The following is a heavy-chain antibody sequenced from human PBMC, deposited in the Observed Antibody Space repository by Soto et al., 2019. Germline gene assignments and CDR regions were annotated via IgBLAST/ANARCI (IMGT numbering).Heavy chain of an antibody. Sequence: GGSLRLSCAASGFTFDDYAMHWVRQAPGKGLEWVSGISWNSGSIGYADSVKGRFTISRDSAKNSLYLQMNSLRAEDTALYYCAKDIDRLGYYYYGMDGWGQGTTVTVSS. CDR3: AKDIDRLGYYYYGMDG. D-gene: IGHD3-22*01. CDR2: ISWNSGSI. J-gene: IGHJ6*02. V-gene: IGHV3-9*01. CDR1: GFTFDDYA.